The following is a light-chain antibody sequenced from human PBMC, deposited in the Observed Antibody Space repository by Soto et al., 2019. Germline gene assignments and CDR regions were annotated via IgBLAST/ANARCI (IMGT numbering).Light chain of an antibody. J-gene: IGLJ2*01. CDR2: EVS. CDR3: TSYTTSSTVA. V-gene: IGLV2-14*01. Sequence: QSALTQPASVSGSPGQSITISCTGTSSDVGVYNYVSWYQQHPGKAPKLLIYEVSNRPSGVSNRFSGSKSGNTASLTISGLQAVDEADYYCTSYTTSSTVAFGGGTKLTVL. CDR1: SSDVGVYNY.